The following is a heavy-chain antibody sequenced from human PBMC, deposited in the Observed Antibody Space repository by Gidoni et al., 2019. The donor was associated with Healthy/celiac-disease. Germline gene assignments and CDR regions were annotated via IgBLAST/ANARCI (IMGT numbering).Heavy chain of an antibody. J-gene: IGHJ4*02. D-gene: IGHD2-15*01. CDR3: ARGGLYCSGGSCYNSGYYFDY. CDR1: GGSFSGYY. Sequence: QVQLQQWGAGLLKPSETLSLTCAVYGGSFSGYYWSWIRQPPGKGLEWIGEINHSGSTNYNPSLKSRVTISVDTSKNQFSLKLSSVTAADTAVYYCARGGLYCSGGSCYNSGYYFDYWGQGTLVTVSS. CDR2: INHSGST. V-gene: IGHV4-34*01.